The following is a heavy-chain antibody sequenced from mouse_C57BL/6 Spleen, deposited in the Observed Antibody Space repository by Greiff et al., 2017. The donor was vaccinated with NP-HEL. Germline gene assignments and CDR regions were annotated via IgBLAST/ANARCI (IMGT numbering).Heavy chain of an antibody. CDR3: ATDWEGYFDV. J-gene: IGHJ1*03. D-gene: IGHD4-1*01. Sequence: EVNVVESGGGLVKPGGSLKLSCAASGFPFSDYGMHWVRQAPEKGLEWVAYISSGSSTIYYADTVKGRFTISRDNAKNTLFLQMTSLRSEDTAMYYCATDWEGYFDVWGTGTTVTVSS. CDR1: GFPFSDYG. V-gene: IGHV5-17*01. CDR2: ISSGSSTI.